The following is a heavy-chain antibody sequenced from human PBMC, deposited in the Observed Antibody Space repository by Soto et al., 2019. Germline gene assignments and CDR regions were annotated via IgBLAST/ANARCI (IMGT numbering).Heavy chain of an antibody. CDR3: ARDRLGSYLFDF. V-gene: IGHV1-18*01. CDR2: ISANNGNT. D-gene: IGHD3-10*01. J-gene: IGHJ4*02. CDR1: GGTFSSYT. Sequence: ASVKVSCKASGGTFSSYTISWVRQAPGQGLEWMGWISANNGNTNYAQKLQGRVTMTTDTSTSTAYMELRSLRSDDTAVYYCARDRLGSYLFDFWGKGTLVTVSS.